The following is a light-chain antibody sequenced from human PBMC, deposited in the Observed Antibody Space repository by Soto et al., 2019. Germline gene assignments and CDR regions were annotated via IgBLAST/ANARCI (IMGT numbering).Light chain of an antibody. Sequence: EIVTTQSPAILSVSPGERADLSCRASQSVSSNLAWYQQKPGQAPRLLIYGASTRATGVPARFRGSGSGTDFTLTISALQSEDFAVYYCQHYNNWPPWTFGQGTKVDIK. CDR2: GAS. V-gene: IGKV3-15*01. J-gene: IGKJ1*01. CDR1: QSVSSN. CDR3: QHYNNWPPWT.